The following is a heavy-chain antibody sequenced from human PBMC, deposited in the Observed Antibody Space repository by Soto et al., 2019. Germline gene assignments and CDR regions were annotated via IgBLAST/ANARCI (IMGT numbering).Heavy chain of an antibody. CDR2: IYYSGST. D-gene: IGHD3-22*01. Sequence: PSETLSLTCTVSGGSISSGDYYWLWIRQPPGKGLEWIGYIYYSGSTYYNPSLKRRVTISVDTSKNQFSLKLSSVTAADTAVYSGARAHYYDSSGMEYWGHGTLVTVSS. CDR3: ARAHYYDSSGMEY. CDR1: GGSISSGDYY. V-gene: IGHV4-30-4*01. J-gene: IGHJ4*03.